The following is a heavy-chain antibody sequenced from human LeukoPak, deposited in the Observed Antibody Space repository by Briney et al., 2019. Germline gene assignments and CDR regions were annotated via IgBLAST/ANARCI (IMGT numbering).Heavy chain of an antibody. J-gene: IGHJ4*02. Sequence: SETLSLTCTVSGGSISSYYWSWIRQPAGKGLEWIRRIYTSGSTNYNPSLKSRVTMSVDTSKNQFSLKLSSVTAADTAVYYCASMALGYCSGGSCYPGLYYFDYWGQGTLVTVSS. CDR1: GGSISSYY. CDR2: IYTSGST. D-gene: IGHD2-15*01. V-gene: IGHV4-4*07. CDR3: ASMALGYCSGGSCYPGLYYFDY.